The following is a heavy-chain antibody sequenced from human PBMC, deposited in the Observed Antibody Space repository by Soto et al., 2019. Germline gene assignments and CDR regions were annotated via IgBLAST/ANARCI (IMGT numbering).Heavy chain of an antibody. Sequence: EVQLVESGGGLVQSGGSLRLSCAASGFTFSSYWMHWVRQAPGKGLVWVSRIKGDGISTNYADSVKGRFTISRDNVKDTVFLQMNVLSADDTAVYYCARGAMGNYYNDYWGQGTLVTVSS. D-gene: IGHD3-10*01. CDR3: ARGAMGNYYNDY. J-gene: IGHJ4*02. CDR2: IKGDGIST. CDR1: GFTFSSYW. V-gene: IGHV3-74*01.